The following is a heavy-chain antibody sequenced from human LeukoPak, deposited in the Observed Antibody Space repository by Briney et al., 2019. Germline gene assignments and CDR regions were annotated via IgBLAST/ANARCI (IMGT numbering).Heavy chain of an antibody. CDR3: ARAATYYDILTGAPGYYGMDV. J-gene: IGHJ6*02. CDR2: ISSSSSYT. Sequence: GRSLRLSCAAAGFTSSDYYTSWIRPAPGKGLEWVSYISSSSSYTNYADSVKRRFTISRDNAKNALYLQMNSLRAEDTAVYYCARAATYYDILTGAPGYYGMDVWGQGTTVTVSS. V-gene: IGHV3-11*05. D-gene: IGHD3-9*01. CDR1: GFTSSDYY.